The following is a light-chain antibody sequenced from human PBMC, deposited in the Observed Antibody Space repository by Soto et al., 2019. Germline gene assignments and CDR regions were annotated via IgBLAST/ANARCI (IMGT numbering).Light chain of an antibody. J-gene: IGKJ2*01. Sequence: EIVMTQSPATLSVSPGERATLSCRASQSVSSNVAWYQQIPGQTPRLLIYGASTRATGVPVRFSGSASGTEFTLTISGLQSEDFAVYYCHQYDDGPYTFGRGTKVDI. V-gene: IGKV3-15*01. CDR1: QSVSSN. CDR2: GAS. CDR3: HQYDDGPYT.